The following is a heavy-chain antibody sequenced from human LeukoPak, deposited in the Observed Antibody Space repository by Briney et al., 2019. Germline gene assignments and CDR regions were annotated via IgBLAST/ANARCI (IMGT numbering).Heavy chain of an antibody. CDR1: GGSISGYY. Sequence: SETLSLTCTVSGGSISGYYWSWIRQPAGKGLEWIGRIYTSGTTHDNPSLKSRVTMSVDTSKNQVSLKVSSVTAADTAVYYCATHKPHYDFWSGYYNGDAFDIWGQGTMVTVSS. J-gene: IGHJ3*02. CDR3: ATHKPHYDFWSGYYNGDAFDI. CDR2: IYTSGTT. V-gene: IGHV4-4*07. D-gene: IGHD3-3*01.